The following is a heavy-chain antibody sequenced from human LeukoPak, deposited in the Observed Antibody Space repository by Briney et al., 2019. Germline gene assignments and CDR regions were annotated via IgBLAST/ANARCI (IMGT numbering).Heavy chain of an antibody. CDR3: AGSGWQVYLDY. J-gene: IGHJ4*02. V-gene: IGHV3-7*01. CDR1: GFTFTTFC. CDR2: IKQDGSER. D-gene: IGHD6-19*01. Sequence: TGGSLRLSCAASGFTFTTFCMSWVRQAPGKGLEWVANIKQDGSERYYVDSVKGRFTISRDNAKNSLYLQMNSLRAEDTGVYYCAGSGWQVYLDYWGQGALVTVSS.